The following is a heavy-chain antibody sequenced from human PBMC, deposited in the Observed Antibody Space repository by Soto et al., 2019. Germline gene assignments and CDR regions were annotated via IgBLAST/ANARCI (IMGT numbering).Heavy chain of an antibody. CDR1: GFTFSSYG. D-gene: IGHD3-10*01. V-gene: IGHV3-30*18. CDR3: AKDRRGLSYYYGMDV. J-gene: IGHJ6*02. CDR2: ISYDGSNK. Sequence: HPGGSLRLSCAASGFTFSSYGMHWVRQAPGKGLEWVAVISYDGSNKYYADSVKGRFTISRDNSKNTLYLQMNSLRAEDTAVYYCAKDRRGLSYYYGMDVWGQGTTVTVSS.